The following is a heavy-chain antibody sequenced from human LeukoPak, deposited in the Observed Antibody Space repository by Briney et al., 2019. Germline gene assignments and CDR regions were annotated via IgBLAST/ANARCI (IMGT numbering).Heavy chain of an antibody. CDR1: GGSISSSSYY. V-gene: IGHV4-39*01. D-gene: IGHD3-9*01. J-gene: IGHJ4*02. CDR3: ASHSGLRYFDWLLNPASHLDY. CDR2: IYYSGST. Sequence: SETLSLTCTVSGGSISSSSYYWGWIRQPPGKGLEWIGSIYYSGSTYYNPSLKSRVTISVDTSKNQFSLKLSSVTAVDTAVYYCASHSGLRYFDWLLNPASHLDYWGQGPLVTASS.